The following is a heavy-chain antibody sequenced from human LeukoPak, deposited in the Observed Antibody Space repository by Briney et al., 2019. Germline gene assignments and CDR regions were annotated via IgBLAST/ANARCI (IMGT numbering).Heavy chain of an antibody. V-gene: IGHV3-20*04. CDR1: GFTFDDYG. D-gene: IGHD6-19*01. CDR2: INYNGGST. CDR3: ARDLIFTGWHRSQFYMDV. J-gene: IGHJ6*03. Sequence: GGSLRLSCTASGFTFDDYGMSWVRQAPGKGLEWVSTINYNGGSTGYADSVEGRFTISRDNAKNSLYLQMNNLRAEDTALYYCARDLIFTGWHRSQFYMDVWGKGTTVTVSS.